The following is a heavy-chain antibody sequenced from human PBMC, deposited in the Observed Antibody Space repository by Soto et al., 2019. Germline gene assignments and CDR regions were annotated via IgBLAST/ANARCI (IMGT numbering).Heavy chain of an antibody. CDR3: TTGYSSSWYYRYYFDY. CDR1: GFTFSNAW. D-gene: IGHD6-13*01. Sequence: GGSLRLSCAASGFTFSNAWMSWVRQAPGKGLEWVGRIKSKTDGGTTDYAAPVKGRFTISRDDSKNTLYLQMNSLKTEDTALYYCTTGYSSSWYYRYYFDYWGQGTLVTVSS. V-gene: IGHV3-15*01. J-gene: IGHJ4*02. CDR2: IKSKTDGGTT.